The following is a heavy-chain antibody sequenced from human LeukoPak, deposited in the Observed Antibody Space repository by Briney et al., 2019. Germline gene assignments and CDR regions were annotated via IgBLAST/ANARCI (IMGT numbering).Heavy chain of an antibody. D-gene: IGHD5-12*01. Sequence: SETLSLTCTVSGGSISSSSYYWGWIRQPAGKGLEWIGRIYTSGSTNYNPSLKSRVTISVDTSKNQFSLKLSSVTAADTAVYYCAREGGYGEVGYFQHWGQGTLVTVSS. J-gene: IGHJ1*01. CDR3: AREGGYGEVGYFQH. CDR1: GGSISSSSYY. CDR2: IYTSGST. V-gene: IGHV4-61*02.